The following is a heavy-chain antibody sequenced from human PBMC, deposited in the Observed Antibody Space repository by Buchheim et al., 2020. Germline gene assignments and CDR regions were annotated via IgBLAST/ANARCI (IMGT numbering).Heavy chain of an antibody. CDR3: ARDIVAPGLFFDY. CDR2: ISFTGNDI. J-gene: IGHJ4*02. V-gene: IGHV3-11*01. Sequence: QVQLVESGGGLVKPGGSLRLSCATSGFTFSDFYMGWIRQAPGKGLECVSYISFTGNDIYYADSVKGRFTIPRDSARNSLYLQMTNLRAEDTAIYYCARDIVAPGLFFDYWGQGAL. D-gene: IGHD6-13*01. CDR1: GFTFSDFY.